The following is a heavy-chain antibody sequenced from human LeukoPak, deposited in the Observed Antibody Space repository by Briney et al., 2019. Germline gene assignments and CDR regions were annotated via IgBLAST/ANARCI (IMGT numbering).Heavy chain of an antibody. CDR1: GFTFSSYA. J-gene: IGHJ4*02. Sequence: PGRSLRLSCAASGFTFSSYAMDWVRQAPGKGLEWVAVISYDGSNKYYADSVKGRFTISRDNSKNTLYLQMNSLRAEDTAVYYCAREYGGYVNYFDYWGQGTLVTVSS. D-gene: IGHD5-12*01. V-gene: IGHV3-30-3*01. CDR3: AREYGGYVNYFDY. CDR2: ISYDGSNK.